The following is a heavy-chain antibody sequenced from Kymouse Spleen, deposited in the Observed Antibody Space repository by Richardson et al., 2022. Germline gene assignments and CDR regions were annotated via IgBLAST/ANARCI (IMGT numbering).Heavy chain of an antibody. V-gene: IGHV3-73*02. Sequence: EVQLVESGGGLVQPGGSLKLSCAASGFTFSGSAMHWVRQASGKGLEWVGRIRSKANSYATAYAASVKGRFTISRDDSKNTAYLQMNSLKTEDTAVYYCTRPGTTGDYWGQGTLVTVSS. CDR1: GFTFSGSA. CDR3: TRPGTTGDY. J-gene: IGHJ4*02. CDR2: IRSKANSYAT. D-gene: IGHD1-14*01.